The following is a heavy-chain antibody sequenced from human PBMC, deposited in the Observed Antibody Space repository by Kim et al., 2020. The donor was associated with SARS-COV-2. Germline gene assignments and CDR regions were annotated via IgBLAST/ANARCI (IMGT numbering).Heavy chain of an antibody. Sequence: GGSLRLSCAASGFTFSSYAMHWVRQAPGKGLEWVAVISYDGSNKYYADSVKGRFTISRDNSKNTLYLQMNSLRAEDTAVYYCARDRYYDILTGYGMDVWGQGTTVTVSS. J-gene: IGHJ6*02. CDR1: GFTFSSYA. CDR3: ARDRYYDILTGYGMDV. D-gene: IGHD3-9*01. CDR2: ISYDGSNK. V-gene: IGHV3-30*04.